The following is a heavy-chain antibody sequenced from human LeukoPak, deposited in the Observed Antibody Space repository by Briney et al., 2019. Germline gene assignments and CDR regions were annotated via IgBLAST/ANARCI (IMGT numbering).Heavy chain of an antibody. CDR1: GGSISSSSYY. CDR2: IYYSGST. V-gene: IGHV4-39*07. D-gene: IGHD1-14*01. Sequence: SETLSLTCTVSGGSISSSSYYWGWIRQPPGKGLEWIGSIYYSGSTNYNPSLKSRVTISVDTSKNQFSLKLSSVTAADTAVYYCARATGPHDAFDIWGQGTMVTVSS. CDR3: ARATGPHDAFDI. J-gene: IGHJ3*02.